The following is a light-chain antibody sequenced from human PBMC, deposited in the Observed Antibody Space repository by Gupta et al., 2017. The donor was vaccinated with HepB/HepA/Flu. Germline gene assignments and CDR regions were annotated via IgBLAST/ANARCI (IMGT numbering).Light chain of an antibody. J-gene: IGKJ3*01. CDR2: DAS. V-gene: IGKV3-11*01. Sequence: EIVLTQSPATLSLSPGERATLSCRASQSVRNFLAWYQQKPGQAPRLLIYDASNRATGIPARFSGSGSGTDFTLTISSLEPEDFAIYYCQQRSNWDYPLTVGPGTKVDSK. CDR3: QQRSNWDYPLT. CDR1: QSVRNF.